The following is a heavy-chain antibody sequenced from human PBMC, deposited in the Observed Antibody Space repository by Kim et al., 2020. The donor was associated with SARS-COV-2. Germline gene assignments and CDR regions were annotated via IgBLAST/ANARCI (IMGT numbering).Heavy chain of an antibody. CDR3: AREAGYSSGWYLLYYFDY. D-gene: IGHD6-19*01. CDR2: IKQDGSEK. V-gene: IGHV3-7*05. CDR1: GFTFSSYW. Sequence: GGSRRLSCAASGFTFSSYWMSWVRQAPGKGLEWVANIKQDGSEKYYVDSVKGRFTISRDNAKNSLYLQMNSLRAEDTAVYYCAREAGYSSGWYLLYYFDYWGQGTLVTVSS. J-gene: IGHJ4*02.